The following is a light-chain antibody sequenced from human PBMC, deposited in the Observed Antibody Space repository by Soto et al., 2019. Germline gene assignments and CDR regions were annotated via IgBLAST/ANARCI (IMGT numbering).Light chain of an antibody. CDR1: SSNIGAGYD. CDR2: GNS. V-gene: IGLV1-40*01. CDR3: QSYDSSPSVL. Sequence: QSVLTQPASVSGAPGQRVTISCTGSSSNIGAGYDVHWYQQLPGTAPKLLIYGNSNRPSGVPDRFSGSKSGTSASLAITGLQAEDEADYYCQSYDSSPSVLFGGGTKLTVL. J-gene: IGLJ3*02.